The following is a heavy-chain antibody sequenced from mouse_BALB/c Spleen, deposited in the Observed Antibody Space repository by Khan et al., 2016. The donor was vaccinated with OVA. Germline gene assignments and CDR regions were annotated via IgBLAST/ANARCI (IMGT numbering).Heavy chain of an antibody. CDR1: GYSFTGYF. J-gene: IGHJ2*01. V-gene: IGHV1-20*02. CDR3: ASIYGSDFDY. CDR2: INPHIGET. D-gene: IGHD1-1*01. Sequence: VQLQQSGPELVKPGASVKISCKASGYSFTGYFMNWVMQSHGKSLEWIGRINPHIGETFYNQKFKDKATLTVDESSSTAHMELRSLASEDSAVYYCASIYGSDFDYWGQGTTLTVSS.